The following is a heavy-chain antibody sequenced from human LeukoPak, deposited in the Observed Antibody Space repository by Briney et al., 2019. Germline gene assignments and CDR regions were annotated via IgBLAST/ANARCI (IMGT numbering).Heavy chain of an antibody. D-gene: IGHD1-26*01. J-gene: IGHJ4*02. V-gene: IGHV3-7*01. CDR3: ARGRWELHQRSYYFDY. CDR2: IKQDGSEK. Sequence: GGSLRLSCAASGFTFSSYWMSWVRQAPGKGLEWVANIKQDGSEKYYVDSVKGRFTISRDNAKNSLYLQMNSLRAEDTAVYYCARGRWELHQRSYYFDYWGQGTLVTVSS. CDR1: GFTFSSYW.